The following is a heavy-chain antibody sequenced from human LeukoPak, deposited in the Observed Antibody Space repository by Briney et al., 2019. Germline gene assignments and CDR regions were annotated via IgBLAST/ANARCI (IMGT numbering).Heavy chain of an antibody. V-gene: IGHV4-39*01. D-gene: IGHD3-22*01. CDR3: ARLGPYYYDLDY. J-gene: IGHJ4*02. CDR1: GGSISSSSYY. Sequence: PSETLSLTCTVSGGSISSSSYYWGWIRQPPGKGLEWIGSIYYSGSTYYNPSLKSRVTISVDTSKNQFSLKLSSVTAADTAVYYCARLGPYYYDLDYWGQGTLVTVSS. CDR2: IYYSGST.